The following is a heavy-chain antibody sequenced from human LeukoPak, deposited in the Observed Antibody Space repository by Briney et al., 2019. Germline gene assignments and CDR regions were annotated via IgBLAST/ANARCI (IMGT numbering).Heavy chain of an antibody. V-gene: IGHV1-46*01. Sequence: ASVKVSCKASGYIFTSYYMHWMRQAPGQGLEWLGMIIPTGGSTTYAHKFQGRVTMTRDTSTSTVYMELSSLRSEDTAVYYCARAYSGWSSDYWGQGILVTVSS. D-gene: IGHD6-19*01. J-gene: IGHJ4*02. CDR3: ARAYSGWSSDY. CDR2: IIPTGGST. CDR1: GYIFTSYY.